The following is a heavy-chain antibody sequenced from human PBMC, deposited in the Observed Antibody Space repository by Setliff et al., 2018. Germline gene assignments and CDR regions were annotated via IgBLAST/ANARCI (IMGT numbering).Heavy chain of an antibody. CDR3: ASEGSGWYAGEF. J-gene: IGHJ4*02. CDR1: GGTFSSNA. V-gene: IGHV1-69*13. CDR2: IIPMFETA. D-gene: IGHD6-19*01. Sequence: ASVKVSCKASGGTFSSNAISWVRQAPGQGLEWMGGIIPMFETAIYAQTFQGRVTITADEFTTTAYMELSSLTPADTAVYYCASEGSGWYAGEFWGQGTQVTVSS.